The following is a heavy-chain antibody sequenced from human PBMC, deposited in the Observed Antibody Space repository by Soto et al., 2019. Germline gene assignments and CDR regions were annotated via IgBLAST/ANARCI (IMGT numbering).Heavy chain of an antibody. Sequence: PSETLSLTCTVSGGSISSGGYYWGWIRQPPGKGLEWIGYIYYSGSTNYNASLKSRVTISVDTSKNQFSLKLSSVTAADTAVYYCARWRPYSSSSYYALDVWGQGTTVTVSS. J-gene: IGHJ6*02. CDR1: GGSISSGGYY. D-gene: IGHD6-13*01. V-gene: IGHV4-61*08. CDR2: IYYSGST. CDR3: ARWRPYSSSSYYALDV.